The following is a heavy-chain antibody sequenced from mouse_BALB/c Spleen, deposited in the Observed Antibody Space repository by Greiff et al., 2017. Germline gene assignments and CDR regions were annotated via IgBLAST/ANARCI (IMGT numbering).Heavy chain of an antibody. V-gene: IGHV5-17*02. J-gene: IGHJ4*01. CDR3: ARGDYYGSYYAMDY. D-gene: IGHD1-1*01. CDR2: ISSGSSTI. CDR1: GFTFSSFG. Sequence: EVHLVESGGGLVQPGGSRKLSCAASGFTFSSFGMHWVRQAPEKGLEWVAYISSGSSTIYYADTVKGRFTISRDNPKNTLFLQMTSLRSEDTAMYYCARGDYYGSYYAMDYWGQGTSVTVSS.